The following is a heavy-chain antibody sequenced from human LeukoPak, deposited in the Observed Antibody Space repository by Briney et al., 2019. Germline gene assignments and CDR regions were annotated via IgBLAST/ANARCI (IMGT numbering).Heavy chain of an antibody. CDR1: GGSFSGYY. CDR2: INHSGST. Sequence: PSETLSLTCAVYGGSFSGYYWSWIRQPPGKGLEWIGEINHSGSTNYNPSLKSLVTISVDTSKNQFSLKLTSVTAADTAVFYCARGGGSSWYGSWFDPWGQGTLVTAST. J-gene: IGHJ5*02. D-gene: IGHD6-13*01. V-gene: IGHV4-34*01. CDR3: ARGGGSSWYGSWFDP.